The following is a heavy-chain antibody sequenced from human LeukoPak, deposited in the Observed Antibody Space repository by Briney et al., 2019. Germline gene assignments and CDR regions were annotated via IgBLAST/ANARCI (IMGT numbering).Heavy chain of an antibody. V-gene: IGHV3-23*01. CDR2: ISGSGGST. CDR1: GFTFSSYA. J-gene: IGHJ4*02. D-gene: IGHD4-23*01. CDR3: AKDLGDYGGNSVGY. Sequence: GGSLRLSCAASGFTFSSYAMSWVRQAPGKGLEWASAISGSGGSTYYADSVKGRFTISRDNSKNTLYLQMNSLRAEDTAVYYCAKDLGDYGGNSVGYWGQGTLVTVSS.